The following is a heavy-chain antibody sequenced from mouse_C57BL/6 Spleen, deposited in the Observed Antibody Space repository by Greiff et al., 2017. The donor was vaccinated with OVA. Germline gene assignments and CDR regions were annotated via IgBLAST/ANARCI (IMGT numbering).Heavy chain of an antibody. CDR2: IDPANGNT. Sequence: VQLQQSVAELVRPGASVKLSCTASGFTIKNTYMHWVKQRPEQGLEWIGRIDPANGNTKYAPKFQGKATITADTSSNTAYLQLSSLTSEDTAIYDCARPYDYDAWFAYWGQGTLVTVSA. V-gene: IGHV14-3*01. J-gene: IGHJ3*01. CDR3: ARPYDYDAWFAY. CDR1: GFTIKNTY. D-gene: IGHD2-4*01.